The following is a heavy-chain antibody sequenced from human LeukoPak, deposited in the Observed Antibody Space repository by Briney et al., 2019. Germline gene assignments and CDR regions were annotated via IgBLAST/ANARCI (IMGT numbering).Heavy chain of an antibody. CDR3: ARLQSSHDF. D-gene: IGHD4-11*01. CDR1: GFTFSSYS. V-gene: IGHV3-48*04. Sequence: GGSLRLSGAASGFTFSSYSMTWVRQAPGKGLEWVSYIGSGSYSTSYADSVKGRFTISRDNAKNSLYLQMDSLRAEDTALYYCARLQSSHDFWGQGTLVTVSS. CDR2: IGSGSYST. J-gene: IGHJ4*02.